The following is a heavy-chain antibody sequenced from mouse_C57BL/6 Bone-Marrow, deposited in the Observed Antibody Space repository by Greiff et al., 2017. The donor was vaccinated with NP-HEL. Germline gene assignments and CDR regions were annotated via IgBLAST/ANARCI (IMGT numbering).Heavy chain of an antibody. CDR1: GFTFSDYY. CDR3: ARSRVYYLDY. CDR2: INYDGSST. Sequence: EVMLVESEGGLVQPGSSMKLSCTASGFTFSDYYMAWVRQVPEKGLEWVANINYDGSSTYYLDSLKSRFIISRDNAKNILYLQMSSLKSEDTATYYCARSRVYYLDYWGQGTTLTVSS. V-gene: IGHV5-16*01. J-gene: IGHJ2*01.